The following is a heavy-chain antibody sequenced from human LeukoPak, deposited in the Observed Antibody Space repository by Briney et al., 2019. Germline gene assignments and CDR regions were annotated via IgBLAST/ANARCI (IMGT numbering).Heavy chain of an antibody. CDR1: GYSFTGYY. V-gene: IGHV1-2*02. CDR2: INPNSGGR. CDR3: ARGGGLGYCDTTSCLIFDY. J-gene: IGHJ4*02. D-gene: IGHD2-2*01. Sequence: GASVKVSCKASGYSFTGYYMHWVRQAPGQGLEWMGWINPNSGGRNYAQKFQGRVTMTRDTSISTAYMELSSLRSDDTAVYYCARGGGLGYCDTTSCLIFDYWGQGTLVGASS.